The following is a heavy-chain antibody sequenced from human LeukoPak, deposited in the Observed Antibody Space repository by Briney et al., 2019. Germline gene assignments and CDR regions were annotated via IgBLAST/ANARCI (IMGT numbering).Heavy chain of an antibody. V-gene: IGHV3-11*04. CDR2: ISSSGSTI. J-gene: IGHJ4*02. CDR1: GFTFSDYY. CDR3: ARGPPRGYCSSTSCLGGDQ. D-gene: IGHD2-2*01. Sequence: PGGSLRLSCAASGFTFSDYYMSWIRQAPGKGLEWVSYISSSGSTIYYADSVKGRFTISRDNAKNLLYLQMNSLGVEDTAVYYCARGPPRGYCSSTSCLGGDQWGQGTLVTVSS.